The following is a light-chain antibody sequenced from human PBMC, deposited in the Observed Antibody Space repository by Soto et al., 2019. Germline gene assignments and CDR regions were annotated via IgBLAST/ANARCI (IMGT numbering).Light chain of an antibody. CDR3: QQRSNWPPSIT. Sequence: EIVLTQSPGTLSLSPGERATLSCRASQSVSSSYLAWYQQKPGQAPRLLIYGASSRATGIPDRFSGSGSGTDFTLTISRLEPEDFAVYYCQQRSNWPPSITFGQRTRLEIK. CDR1: QSVSSSY. CDR2: GAS. V-gene: IGKV3D-20*02. J-gene: IGKJ5*01.